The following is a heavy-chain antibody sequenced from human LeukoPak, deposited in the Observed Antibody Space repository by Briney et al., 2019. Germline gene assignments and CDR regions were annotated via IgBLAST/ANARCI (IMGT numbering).Heavy chain of an antibody. CDR3: TREGALADISIDS. CDR1: GFTFSSYH. Sequence: GRSQSLFCAASGFTFSSYHMRWVRQAPGKGVEWVAFISYDGSNKYYADSVKGRFTISRDNSKNTLYLQMNSLRHEDTAVYYCTREGALADISIDSWGQGTLVTVSS. D-gene: IGHD6-19*01. J-gene: IGHJ4*02. V-gene: IGHV3-30-3*01. CDR2: ISYDGSNK.